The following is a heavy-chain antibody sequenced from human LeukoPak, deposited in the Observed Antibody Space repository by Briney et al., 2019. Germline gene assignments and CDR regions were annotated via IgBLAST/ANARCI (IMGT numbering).Heavy chain of an antibody. CDR3: VRGGGSGWYETYYNWFDP. V-gene: IGHV4-39*07. D-gene: IGHD6-19*01. CDR2: IYYSGST. CDR1: GGSISSSSYY. Sequence: SETLSLTCTVSGGSISSSSYYWGWIRQPPGKGLEWIGSIYYSGSTYYNPSLKSRVTISVDTSKNQFSLKLSSVTAADTAVYYCVRGGGSGWYETYYNWFDPWGQGTLVTVSS. J-gene: IGHJ5*02.